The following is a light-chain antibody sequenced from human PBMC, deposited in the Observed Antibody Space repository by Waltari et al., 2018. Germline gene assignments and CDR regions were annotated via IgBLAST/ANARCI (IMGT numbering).Light chain of an antibody. Sequence: DIQLTPPPSSTSASVGDSVTITCRTSQSISSNLNWYQQKPGKAPQLLIYAASSLQRGVPSRFSGSGSGTDFTLTISSLQPEDFATYYCQQSYSTPPITFGQGTRLEIK. CDR1: QSISSN. CDR3: QQSYSTPPIT. J-gene: IGKJ5*01. CDR2: AAS. V-gene: IGKV1-39*01.